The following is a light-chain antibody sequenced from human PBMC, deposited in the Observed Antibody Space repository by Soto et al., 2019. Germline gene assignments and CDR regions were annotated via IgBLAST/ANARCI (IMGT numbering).Light chain of an antibody. J-gene: IGKJ1*01. V-gene: IGKV3-20*01. Sequence: EIVLTQSPGTLSLSPWERATLSCRASQTVSRMYLSWFQQKPGQAPRLLIYSASTRATGVSDRFSGSGSGTDFTLTITRLAPEDFATYYCHHYGASPWAFGQGTKVDIK. CDR2: SAS. CDR1: QTVSRMY. CDR3: HHYGASPWA.